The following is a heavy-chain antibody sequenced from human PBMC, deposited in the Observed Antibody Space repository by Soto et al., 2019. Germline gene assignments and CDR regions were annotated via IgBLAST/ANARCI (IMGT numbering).Heavy chain of an antibody. V-gene: IGHV3-9*01. CDR3: AKALSSGSTDFDY. D-gene: IGHD6-19*01. CDR1: GFTFDDYA. J-gene: IGHJ4*02. CDR2: ISWNSGSI. Sequence: EVQLVESGGGLVQPGRSLRLSCAASGFTFDDYAMHWVRQAPGKGLEWVSGISWNSGSIGYADSVKGRFTISSDNAKNSLYLQMNSLRAEDTALYYCAKALSSGSTDFDYWGQGTLVTVSS.